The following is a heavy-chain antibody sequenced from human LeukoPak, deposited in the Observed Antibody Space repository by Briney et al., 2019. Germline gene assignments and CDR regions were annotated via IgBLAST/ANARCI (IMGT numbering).Heavy chain of an antibody. D-gene: IGHD6-6*01. V-gene: IGHV3-30-3*01. CDR1: GFTFSNYA. CDR3: AKDAHIVGWQLVAAGVW. CDR2: ISHDGGNK. J-gene: IGHJ4*02. Sequence: GRSLRLSCAASGFTFSNYALHWVRQAPGKGLEWVALISHDGGNKYYADSVKGRFTISRDNSKNTLYLQMNSLRAEDTAVYYCAKDAHIVGWQLVAAGVWWGQGTLVTVSS.